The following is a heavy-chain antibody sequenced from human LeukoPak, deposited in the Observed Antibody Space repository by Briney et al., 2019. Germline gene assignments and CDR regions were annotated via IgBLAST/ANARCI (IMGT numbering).Heavy chain of an antibody. V-gene: IGHV3-53*01. CDR1: GFTVSSNY. J-gene: IGHJ4*02. D-gene: IGHD2/OR15-2a*01. CDR3: ASCDSRYYFDY. Sequence: PGGSLRLSCAASGFTVSSNYMSWVRQAPGKGLEWVSVLYAGGSTYYTDSVKGRFTISRDSSQNTLYLQMNSLTVEDTAVYFCASCDSRYYFDYWGQGTLVTVSS. CDR2: LYAGGST.